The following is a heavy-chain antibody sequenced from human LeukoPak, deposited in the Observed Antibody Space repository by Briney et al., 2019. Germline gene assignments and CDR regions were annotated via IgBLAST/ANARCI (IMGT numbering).Heavy chain of an antibody. J-gene: IGHJ6*02. CDR1: GFTFSSYS. V-gene: IGHV3-21*01. D-gene: IGHD3-3*01. CDR2: ISSSSSYI. CDR3: ARDTYYDFWSGYYTRYYYGMDV. Sequence: GGSLRLSCAASGFTFSSYSMTWVRQAPGKGLEWVSSISSSSSYIYYADSVKGRFTISRDNAKNSLYLQMNSLRDEDTAVYYCARDTYYDFWSGYYTRYYYGMDVWGQGTTVTVSS.